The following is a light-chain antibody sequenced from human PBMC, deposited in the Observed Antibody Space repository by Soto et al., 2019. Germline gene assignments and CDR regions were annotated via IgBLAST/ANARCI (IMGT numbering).Light chain of an antibody. CDR1: QSITNR. Sequence: SQMLQYPSTLSASVGDRVTITCRASQSITNRLAWYQQKPGKAPKVLIYDASNLEYGVPSRFSGSGFGTEFILTISSLQPDDFATYCCQHYGGMWTFGQGTKVDI. CDR3: QHYGGMWT. V-gene: IGKV1-5*01. J-gene: IGKJ1*01. CDR2: DAS.